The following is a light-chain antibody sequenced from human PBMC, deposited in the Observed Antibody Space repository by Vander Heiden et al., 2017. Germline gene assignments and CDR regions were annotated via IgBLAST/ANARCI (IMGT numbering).Light chain of an antibody. CDR1: QSVSSY. CDR2: DSF. Sequence: EAVLTQSPATLSSSAGERATLSCRASQSVSSYLAWYQQKPGQAPRLLIYDSFNRATGAPARFSGSGSGTDFTLTISSLEPEDFAVYYCQQRTNWRLTFGGGTEVEIK. CDR3: QQRTNWRLT. J-gene: IGKJ4*01. V-gene: IGKV3-11*01.